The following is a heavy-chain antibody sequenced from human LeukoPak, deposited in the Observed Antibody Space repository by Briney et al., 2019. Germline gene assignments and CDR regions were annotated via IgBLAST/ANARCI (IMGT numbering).Heavy chain of an antibody. J-gene: IGHJ5*02. CDR2: IYYSGST. V-gene: IGHV4-39*07. CDR3: ARVKNLAVAPNWFDP. D-gene: IGHD6-19*01. Sequence: PSETLSLTCTVSGGSISSSSYYWGWIRQPPGKGLEWIGSIYYSGSTYYNPSLKSRVTISVDTSKNQFSLKLSSVTAADTAVYYCARVKNLAVAPNWFDPWGQGTLVTVSS. CDR1: GGSISSSSYY.